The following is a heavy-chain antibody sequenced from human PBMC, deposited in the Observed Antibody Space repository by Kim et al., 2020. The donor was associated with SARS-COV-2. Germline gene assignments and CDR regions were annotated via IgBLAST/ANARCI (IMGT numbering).Heavy chain of an antibody. Sequence: SETLSLTCTVSGGSISSYYWSWIRQPPGKGLEWIGYIYYSGSTNYNPSLKSRVTISVDTSKNQFSLKLSSVTAADTAVYYCARAGGRGYTFDYWGQGTLV. J-gene: IGHJ4*02. V-gene: IGHV4-59*01. CDR1: GGSISSYY. CDR2: IYYSGST. CDR3: ARAGGRGYTFDY. D-gene: IGHD3-22*01.